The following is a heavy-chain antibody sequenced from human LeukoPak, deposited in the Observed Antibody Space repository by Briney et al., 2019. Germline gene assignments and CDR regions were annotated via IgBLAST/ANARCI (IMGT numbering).Heavy chain of an antibody. Sequence: PSETLSLTCAVYGGSFSAYYWSWIRQPPGKGLEWMGEINHSGSTNYNPSLKSRATISVDTSKKQFSLKLSSLTAADTAVYYCARGSCSGGSCYLYNYYHYMGVWGKGTTVTASS. D-gene: IGHD2-15*01. CDR3: ARGSCSGGSCYLYNYYHYMGV. CDR1: GGSFSAYY. CDR2: INHSGST. V-gene: IGHV4-34*01. J-gene: IGHJ6*03.